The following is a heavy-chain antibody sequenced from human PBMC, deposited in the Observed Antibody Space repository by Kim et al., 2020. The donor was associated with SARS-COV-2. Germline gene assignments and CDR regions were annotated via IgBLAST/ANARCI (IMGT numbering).Heavy chain of an antibody. V-gene: IGHV4-39*07. CDR3: ARDFIAAAFIGGNNWFDP. D-gene: IGHD6-25*01. CDR2: IYYSGST. Sequence: SETLSLTCTVSGGSISSSSYYWGWIRQPPGKGLEWIGSIYYSGSTYYNPSLKSRVTISVDTSKNQFSLKLSSVTAADTAVYYCARDFIAAAFIGGNNWFDPWGQGTLVTVSS. J-gene: IGHJ5*02. CDR1: GGSISSSSYY.